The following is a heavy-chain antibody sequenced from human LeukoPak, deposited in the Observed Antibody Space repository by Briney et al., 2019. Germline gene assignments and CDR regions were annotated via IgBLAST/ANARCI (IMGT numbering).Heavy chain of an antibody. CDR2: INPRGGST. V-gene: IGHV1-46*01. J-gene: IGHJ4*02. Sequence: ATVKVFCKASGYTFTIYGISCVPQAPGQGLEWMGKINPRGGSTRHAQKFQARPTMTRDTSTTTVYMELSSLRSEDTAVYYCARGDGGAFDYWGQGTLVTVSS. CDR1: GYTFTIYG. CDR3: ARGDGGAFDY. D-gene: IGHD4-23*01.